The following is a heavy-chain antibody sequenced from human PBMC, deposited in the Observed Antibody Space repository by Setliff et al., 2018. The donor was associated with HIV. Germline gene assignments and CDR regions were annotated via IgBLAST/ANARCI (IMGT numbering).Heavy chain of an antibody. J-gene: IGHJ4*02. CDR2: VNPSDGST. V-gene: IGHV1-46*01. D-gene: IGHD4-4*01. Sequence: ASVKVSCKASGYTFTNYFIHWVRQAPGQGLEWMEIVNPSDGSTSNSQKFQGRVTMTRDTSTSTVYMEVNSLGSEDTAVYFCARTSSALTTRGEYYFDYWGQGTLVTVSS. CDR3: ARTSSALTTRGEYYFDY. CDR1: GYTFTNYF.